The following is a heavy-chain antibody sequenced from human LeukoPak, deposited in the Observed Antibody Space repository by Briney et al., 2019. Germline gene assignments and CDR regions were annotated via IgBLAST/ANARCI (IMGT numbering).Heavy chain of an antibody. CDR2: IKSKTDGGTT. J-gene: IGHJ4*02. Sequence: GGSLSLSCAASGFTFSNAWMNWVRQAPGKGLEWVGRIKSKTDGGTTDYAAPVKGRFTISRDDSKNTLHLQMNSLKTEDTAVYYCTTSYSSGWYYDYWGQGTLVTVSS. CDR1: GFTFSNAW. CDR3: TTSYSSGWYYDY. V-gene: IGHV3-15*07. D-gene: IGHD6-19*01.